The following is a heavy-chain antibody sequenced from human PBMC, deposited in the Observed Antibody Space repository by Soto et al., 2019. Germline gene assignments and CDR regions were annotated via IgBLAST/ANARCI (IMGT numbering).Heavy chain of an antibody. D-gene: IGHD5-12*01. Sequence: PSETLSLTCAVYGGSFSGYYWSWFRQPPGKGLAWIGEINHRGSTKYNPSLKSRVTISVDTSKNQFSLKLSSVNAADTAVYYGARATDVVAGGYRGQGSLVTVS. J-gene: IGHJ4*02. CDR2: INHRGST. CDR1: GGSFSGYY. V-gene: IGHV4-34*01. CDR3: ARATDVVAGGY.